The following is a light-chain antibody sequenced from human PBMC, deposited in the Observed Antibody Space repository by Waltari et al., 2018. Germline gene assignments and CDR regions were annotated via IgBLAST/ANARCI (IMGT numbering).Light chain of an antibody. CDR1: QSVGNK. V-gene: IGKV3-15*01. Sequence: EIVMTQSPATLSVSPGESATLSCSASQSVGNKLAWYQLKPGQAPSLLIYDASTRATGLSTRFSGSGSGTEFSLTISSLQSEDFALYYCQQYNNWPFFTFGPGTKVDI. CDR3: QQYNNWPFFT. J-gene: IGKJ3*01. CDR2: DAS.